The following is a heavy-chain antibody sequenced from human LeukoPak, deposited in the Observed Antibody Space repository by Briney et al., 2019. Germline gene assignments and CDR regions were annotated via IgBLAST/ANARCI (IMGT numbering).Heavy chain of an antibody. CDR3: ARGPGIAVAGVFDY. Sequence: ASVEVSCKASGYTFTSYGINWVRQAPGQGLEWMGWISGHNGHTNYVQEMQGRVTMTTDTSTNTAYMELRNLTSDDTAVYYCARGPGIAVAGVFDYWGQGSLVTVSS. D-gene: IGHD6-19*01. V-gene: IGHV1-18*04. CDR1: GYTFTSYG. J-gene: IGHJ4*02. CDR2: ISGHNGHT.